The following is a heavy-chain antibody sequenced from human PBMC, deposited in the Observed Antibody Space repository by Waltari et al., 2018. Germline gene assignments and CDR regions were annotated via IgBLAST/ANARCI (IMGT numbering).Heavy chain of an antibody. CDR2: IYYRRST. V-gene: IGHV4-39*01. CDR1: GGSISSSSYY. CDR3: ARSLSRGGLDY. D-gene: IGHD3-16*01. J-gene: IGHJ4*02. Sequence: QLQLQESGPGLVKPSETLSLTCTVSGGSISSSSYYWGWIRQPPGKGLEWLGSIYYRRSTYYNPSLKSRVTISVDTAKNQFSLKLSSVTAADTAVYYCARSLSRGGLDYWGQGTLVTVSS.